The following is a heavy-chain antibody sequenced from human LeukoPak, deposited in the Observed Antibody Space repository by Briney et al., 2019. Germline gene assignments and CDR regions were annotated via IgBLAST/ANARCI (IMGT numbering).Heavy chain of an antibody. Sequence: SETLSLTCTVSGGSISSYYWSWIRQPAGKGLEWIGRIYTSGSTNYNPSLKSRVTISVDKSKNQFSLKLSSVNAADTAVYYCAREGITGTVGWFDPWGQGTLVTVSS. CDR3: AREGITGTVGWFDP. D-gene: IGHD1-20*01. CDR2: IYTSGST. V-gene: IGHV4-4*07. CDR1: GGSISSYY. J-gene: IGHJ5*02.